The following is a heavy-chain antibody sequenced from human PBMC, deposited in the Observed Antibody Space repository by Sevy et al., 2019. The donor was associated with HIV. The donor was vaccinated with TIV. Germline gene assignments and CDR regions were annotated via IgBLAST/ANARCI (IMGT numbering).Heavy chain of an antibody. J-gene: IGHJ4*02. V-gene: IGHV3-49*03. CDR3: NSGYYGSGGPFDY. CDR1: GFTFGDYA. CDR2: IRRKAYGGTT. Sequence: GGSLRLSCTASGFTFGDYAMSWFRQAPGKGLEWVGFIRRKAYGGTTEYAASVKGRFTISRDDTKSIAYLQMNSLKTEETAVYYCNSGYYGSGGPFDYWGQGTLVTVSS. D-gene: IGHD3-10*01.